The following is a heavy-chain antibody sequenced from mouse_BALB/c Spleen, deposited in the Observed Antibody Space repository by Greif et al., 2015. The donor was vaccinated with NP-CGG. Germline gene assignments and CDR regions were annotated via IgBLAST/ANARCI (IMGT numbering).Heavy chain of an antibody. CDR3: VWEGVAMDY. CDR1: GFTFNTYA. J-gene: IGHJ4*01. Sequence: DVMLVESGGGLVQPKGSLKLSCAASGFTFNTYAMNWVRQAPGKGLEWVARIRSKSNNYATYYADSVKDRFTISRDDSQSMLYLQMNNLKTEDTAMYYCVWEGVAMDYWGQGTSVTVSS. V-gene: IGHV10-1*02. CDR2: IRSKSNNYAT.